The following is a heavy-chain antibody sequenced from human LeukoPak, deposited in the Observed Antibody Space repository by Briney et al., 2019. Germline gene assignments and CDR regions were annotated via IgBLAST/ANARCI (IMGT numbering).Heavy chain of an antibody. V-gene: IGHV4-59*08. CDR1: GGSISSYY. CDR2: IYYSGST. CDR3: ARRGMTTSFDY. Sequence: SETLSLTCTVSGGSISSYYWSWIRQPPGKGLEWIGYIYYSGSTNYNPPLKSRVTISVDTSKNQFSLKLSSVTAADTAVYYCARRGMTTSFDYWGQGTLVTVSS. D-gene: IGHD4-11*01. J-gene: IGHJ4*02.